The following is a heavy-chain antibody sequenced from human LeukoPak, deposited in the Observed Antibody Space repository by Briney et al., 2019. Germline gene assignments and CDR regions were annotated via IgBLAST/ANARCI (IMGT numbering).Heavy chain of an antibody. CDR1: GFSFSTYS. CDR2: ISSSSSYI. Sequence: GGSLRLSCAASGFSFSTYSMNWVRQAPGKGLEWVSSISSSSSYIYYADSVKGRFTISRDNAKKSVYLQMNSLRAEDTAVYYCAKDGFRFYYGSGSYNYFDYWGQGTLVTVSS. D-gene: IGHD3-10*01. V-gene: IGHV3-21*01. J-gene: IGHJ4*02. CDR3: AKDGFRFYYGSGSYNYFDY.